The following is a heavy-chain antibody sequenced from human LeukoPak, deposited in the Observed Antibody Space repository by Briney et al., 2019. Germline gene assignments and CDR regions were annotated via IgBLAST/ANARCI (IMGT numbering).Heavy chain of an antibody. Sequence: GGSLRLSCAASGLTFSNYAMSWVRQAPGKGLEWVSVISGSGGSTYYADSVKGRLTISRDNSKNTLYLQMNSLRAEDTAVYYCAKDHSGGYYYFDYWGQGTLVTVSS. CDR2: ISGSGGST. J-gene: IGHJ4*02. CDR1: GLTFSNYA. D-gene: IGHD3-22*01. V-gene: IGHV3-23*01. CDR3: AKDHSGGYYYFDY.